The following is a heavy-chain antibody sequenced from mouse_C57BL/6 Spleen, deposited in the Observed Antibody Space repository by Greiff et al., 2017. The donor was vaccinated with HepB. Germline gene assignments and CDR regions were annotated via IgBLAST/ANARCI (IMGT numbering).Heavy chain of an antibody. V-gene: IGHV5-17*01. D-gene: IGHD1-1*01. Sequence: EVQLQESGGGLVKPGGSLKLSCAASGFTFSDYGMHWVRQAPEKGLEWVAYISSGSSTIYYADTVKGRFTISRDNAKNTLFLQMTSLRSEDTAMYYCARGTTVVATGYYAMDYWGQGTSVTVSS. CDR1: GFTFSDYG. CDR3: ARGTTVVATGYYAMDY. J-gene: IGHJ4*01. CDR2: ISSGSSTI.